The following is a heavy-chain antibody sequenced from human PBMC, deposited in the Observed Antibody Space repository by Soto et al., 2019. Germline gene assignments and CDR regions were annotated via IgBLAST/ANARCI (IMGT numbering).Heavy chain of an antibody. Sequence: GGSLRLSCSASGFTFNNYAMTWVRQAPGKGLEWVSTISGAGTSTYYADSVKGRFTISRDNSKNTVYLQMNSLTAEDTAIFYCAKAFGTYGLNFDSWGQGTLVTVSS. D-gene: IGHD4-17*01. V-gene: IGHV3-23*01. CDR1: GFTFNNYA. CDR2: ISGAGTST. J-gene: IGHJ4*02. CDR3: AKAFGTYGLNFDS.